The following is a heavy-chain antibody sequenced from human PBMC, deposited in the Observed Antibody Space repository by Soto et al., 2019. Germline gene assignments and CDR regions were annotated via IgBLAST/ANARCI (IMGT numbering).Heavy chain of an antibody. V-gene: IGHV4-30-4*01. Sequence: SETLSLTCTISGGSITSGEYYWSWLRQPPGKGLEWIGYNYYSGSTYYNPSLGSRVTISLDTSKNQFSLKLNSVTAADTAVYYCASESVPRYIRHTLFDPWGQGTLVTVSS. CDR1: GGSITSGEYY. J-gene: IGHJ5*02. CDR3: ASESVPRYIRHTLFDP. CDR2: NYYSGST. D-gene: IGHD3-16*02.